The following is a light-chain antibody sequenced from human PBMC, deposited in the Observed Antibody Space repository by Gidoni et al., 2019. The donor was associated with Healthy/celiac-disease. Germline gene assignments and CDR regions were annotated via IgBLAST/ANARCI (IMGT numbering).Light chain of an antibody. Sequence: DIQMTQSPSTLSASVGDRVTITCRASQSISSWLAWYQQKPGKAPKLLIDKASSLESGVPSRFSGSGSGTEFTLPIRSLQPYDFATYYCQQYNSYPWTFGQXTKVEIK. V-gene: IGKV1-5*03. CDR2: KAS. CDR1: QSISSW. J-gene: IGKJ1*01. CDR3: QQYNSYPWT.